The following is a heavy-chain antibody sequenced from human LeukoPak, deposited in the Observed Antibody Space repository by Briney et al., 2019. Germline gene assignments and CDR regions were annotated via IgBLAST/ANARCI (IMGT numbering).Heavy chain of an antibody. Sequence: SETLSLTCAVYGGSFSGYYWSWIRQPPGKGLEWIGEINHSGSANYNPSLKSRVTISVDTSKNQFSLKLSSVTAADTAVYYCARVVGPYYYYMDVWGKGTTVTVSS. D-gene: IGHD2-2*01. CDR1: GGSFSGYY. J-gene: IGHJ6*03. CDR3: ARVVGPYYYYMDV. CDR2: INHSGSA. V-gene: IGHV4-34*01.